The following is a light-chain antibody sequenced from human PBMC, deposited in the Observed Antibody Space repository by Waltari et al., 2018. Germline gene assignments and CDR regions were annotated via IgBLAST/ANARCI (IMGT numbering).Light chain of an antibody. V-gene: IGKV1-5*03. CDR3: QQYVNYWT. CDR1: QSVNRW. J-gene: IGKJ1*01. Sequence: DIQMTQSPSTLSASVGDRVTITCRASQSVNRWLAWYQQKPWKAPELLIYETSNLESGVPSRFSGSGSGKEFTLTISSLQPDDFGTYYCQQYVNYWTFGQGTKVEIK. CDR2: ETS.